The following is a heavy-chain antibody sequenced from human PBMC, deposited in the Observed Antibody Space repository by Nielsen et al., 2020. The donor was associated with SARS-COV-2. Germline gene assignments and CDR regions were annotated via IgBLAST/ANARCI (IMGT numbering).Heavy chain of an antibody. D-gene: IGHD3-16*01. Sequence: GGSLRLSCEASGFIFRSSAMTWVRQAPGKALEWVSGISSSGGSPSGGSTLYADSVKGRFTISRDSSKNTIYLQMNSLRAEDTAVYYCARSYAYWYFDLWGRGTLVTVSS. V-gene: IGHV3-23*01. CDR2: ISSSGGSPSGGST. CDR1: GFIFRSSA. J-gene: IGHJ2*01. CDR3: ARSYAYWYFDL.